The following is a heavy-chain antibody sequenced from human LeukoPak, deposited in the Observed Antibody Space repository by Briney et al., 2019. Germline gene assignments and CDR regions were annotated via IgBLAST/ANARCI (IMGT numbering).Heavy chain of an antibody. CDR2: KNPNSGNT. CDR1: GYTFTSYD. CDR3: ARVHQVRDSSGSYYMDV. V-gene: IGHV1-8*01. D-gene: IGHD3-22*01. J-gene: IGHJ6*03. Sequence: ASVKVSCKASGYTFTSYDINWVRQATGQGLEWMGCKNPNSGNTGYAQKFQGRVNMTRNTSMRTAHMEVSSMRSEDTAVYYCARVHQVRDSSGSYYMDVWGKGTTVTVSS.